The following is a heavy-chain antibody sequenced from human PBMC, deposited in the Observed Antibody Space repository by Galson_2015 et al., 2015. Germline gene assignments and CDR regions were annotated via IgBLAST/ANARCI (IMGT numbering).Heavy chain of an antibody. V-gene: IGHV3-23*01. J-gene: IGHJ3*02. CDR3: AREVPRVGDFEEVFDI. Sequence: SLRLSCAASGFTFTNYAMSWVRQAPEKGLEWVSVISGSGGTTFYADSVKGHFTISRDNSKNTLYLQMNSLRAEDTALYYCAREVPRVGDFEEVFDIWGQGTMVTVSS. CDR2: ISGSGGTT. CDR1: GFTFTNYA. D-gene: IGHD3-16*01.